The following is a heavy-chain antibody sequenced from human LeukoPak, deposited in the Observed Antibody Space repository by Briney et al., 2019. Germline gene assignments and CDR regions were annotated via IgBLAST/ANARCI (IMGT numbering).Heavy chain of an antibody. Sequence: GGSLRLSCAASGFTFSSSWMSWVRQAPGKGPEWVANIKQDGSEKYYVDSVKGRFTISRDNAKNSLFLQMYSLRAEDTAVYYCARLSTATAGSDYWGQGTLVTVSS. CDR1: GFTFSSSW. V-gene: IGHV3-7*01. CDR2: IKQDGSEK. CDR3: ARLSTATAGSDY. J-gene: IGHJ4*02. D-gene: IGHD6-13*01.